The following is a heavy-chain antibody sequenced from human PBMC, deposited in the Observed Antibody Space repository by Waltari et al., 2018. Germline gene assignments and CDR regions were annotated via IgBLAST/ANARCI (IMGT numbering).Heavy chain of an antibody. V-gene: IGHV3-30*03. CDR2: VSFEETTQ. D-gene: IGHD1-1*01. CDR1: GFYFNDHG. CDR3: ASVTGTGY. Sequence: QVHLVESGGGVVQPGGSLRLSCAGSGFYFNDHGIHWVRQAPGKGLGWLAVVSFEETTQYYADSVKGRFTNSRDKSMNTVYLEMNSLRPDDTAMYYCASVTGTGYWGQGTLVTVSS. J-gene: IGHJ4*02.